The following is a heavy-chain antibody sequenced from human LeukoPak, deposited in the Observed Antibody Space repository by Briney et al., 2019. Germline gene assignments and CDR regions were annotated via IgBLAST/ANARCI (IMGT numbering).Heavy chain of an antibody. CDR2: IYHSGST. J-gene: IGHJ4*02. Sequence: SETLSLTCTVSGGSISSGGYYWSWIRQPRGKGLEWIGYIYHSGSTYYNPSLKSRVTISVDTSKNQFSLKLSSVTAADTAVYYCARDKGLRLGELSPFDYWGQGTLVTVSS. D-gene: IGHD3-16*02. CDR1: GGSISSGGYY. CDR3: ARDKGLRLGELSPFDY. V-gene: IGHV4-30-2*05.